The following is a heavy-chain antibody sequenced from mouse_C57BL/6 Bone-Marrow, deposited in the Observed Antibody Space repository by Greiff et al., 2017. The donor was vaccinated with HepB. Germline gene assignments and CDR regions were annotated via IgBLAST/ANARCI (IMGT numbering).Heavy chain of an antibody. Sequence: QVQLQQSGAELMKPGASVKLSCKATGYTFTGYWIEWVKQRPGHGLEWIGEILPGSGSTNYNEKFKGKATFTADTSSNTAYMQLSSLTTEDSAIYYCARSKFPNYYGSRGCYFDYWGQGTTLTVSS. V-gene: IGHV1-9*01. CDR2: ILPGSGST. CDR1: GYTFTGYW. D-gene: IGHD1-1*01. CDR3: ARSKFPNYYGSRGCYFDY. J-gene: IGHJ2*01.